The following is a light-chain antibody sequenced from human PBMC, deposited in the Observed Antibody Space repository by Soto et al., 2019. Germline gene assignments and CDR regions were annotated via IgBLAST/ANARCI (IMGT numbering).Light chain of an antibody. Sequence: IVFAQSAVTLSLSPGDIAALFCRTSQSVSVSYLVCYQQKPGQAPRLLIYGASSRVTGIPDRFSGSGSGTDLTLTISRLEPEDFAVYFCQQYDTSPQTFGQGTKVDIK. CDR1: QSVSVSY. CDR3: QQYDTSPQT. CDR2: GAS. J-gene: IGKJ1*01. V-gene: IGKV3-20*01.